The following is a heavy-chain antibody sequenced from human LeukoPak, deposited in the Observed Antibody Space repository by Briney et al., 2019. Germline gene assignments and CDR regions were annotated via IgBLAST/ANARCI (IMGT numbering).Heavy chain of an antibody. V-gene: IGHV4-31*03. CDR1: GGSISSGAYY. CDR3: ARVSIQLERPARFGP. D-gene: IGHD1-1*01. Sequence: SQTLSLTCTVSGGSISSGAYYWSWIRQHPGKGLEWIGYIYYSGSTYYNPSLKSRVTISVDTSNNQLSLRLSSVTAADTAVYYCARVSIQLERPARFGPWGQGTLVTVSS. CDR2: IYYSGST. J-gene: IGHJ5*02.